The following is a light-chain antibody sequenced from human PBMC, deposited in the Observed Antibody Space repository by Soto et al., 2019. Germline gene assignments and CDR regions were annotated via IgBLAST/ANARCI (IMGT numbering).Light chain of an antibody. Sequence: EIVLTRSPATLSLSPGERATLSCRASQSVSSYLAWYQQKPGQAPRLLIYDASNRATGIPARFSGSGSGTDFTLTISSLEPEDFAVYYCQQRSNSPPNTVGQGTRLEIK. CDR3: QQRSNSPPNT. J-gene: IGKJ5*01. CDR2: DAS. CDR1: QSVSSY. V-gene: IGKV3-11*01.